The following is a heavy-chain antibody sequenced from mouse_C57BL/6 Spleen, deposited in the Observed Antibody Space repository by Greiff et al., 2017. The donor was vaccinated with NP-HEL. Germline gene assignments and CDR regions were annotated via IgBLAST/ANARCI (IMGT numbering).Heavy chain of an antibody. CDR1: GYTFTSYT. Sequence: QVQLQQSGAELARPGASVKMSCKASGYTFTSYTMHWVKQRPGQGLEWIGYINPSSGYTKYNQKFKDKATLTADKSSSTAYMQLSSLTSEDSAVYYCASYDGYFSWFAYWGQGTLVTVSA. CDR3: ASYDGYFSWFAY. J-gene: IGHJ3*01. D-gene: IGHD2-3*01. CDR2: INPSSGYT. V-gene: IGHV1-4*01.